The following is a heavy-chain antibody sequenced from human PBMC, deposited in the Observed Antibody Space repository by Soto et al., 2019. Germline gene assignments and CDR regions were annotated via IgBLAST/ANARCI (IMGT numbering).Heavy chain of an antibody. Sequence: QVQLVQSGAEVKKPGASVKVSCKASGYTLNTYGITWVRQAPGQGLEWMGWISANNDHTNYPQKLQGRVTMTTDTATSTAYMELRRLTSDDTAVYYCARGTYFDYWGQGTLGTVSS. CDR2: ISANNDHT. CDR3: ARGTYFDY. CDR1: GYTLNTYG. J-gene: IGHJ4*02. V-gene: IGHV1-18*01.